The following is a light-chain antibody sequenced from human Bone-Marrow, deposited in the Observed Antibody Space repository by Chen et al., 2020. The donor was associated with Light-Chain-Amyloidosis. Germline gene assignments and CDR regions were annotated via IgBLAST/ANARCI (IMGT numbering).Light chain of an antibody. V-gene: IGLV3-21*02. J-gene: IGLJ3*02. CDR1: NIGSTS. CDR3: QVWDRSSDRPV. Sequence: SYVLTQPSSVSVAPGQTATIACGGNNIGSTSVPWYQQTPGQAPLLVVYDDSDRPSGIPERLSGSNSGNTATLTISRVEAGDEADYYCQVWDRSSDRPVFGGGTKLTVI. CDR2: DDS.